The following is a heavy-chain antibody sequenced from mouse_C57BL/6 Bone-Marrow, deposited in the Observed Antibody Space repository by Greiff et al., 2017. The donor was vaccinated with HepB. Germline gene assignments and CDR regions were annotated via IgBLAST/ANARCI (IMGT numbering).Heavy chain of an antibody. CDR1: GYTFTSYW. J-gene: IGHJ1*03. D-gene: IGHD2-5*01. V-gene: IGHV1-55*01. CDR2: IYPGSGST. CDR3: ANYSNYVGYFDV. Sequence: VQLQQPGAELVKPGASVKMSCKASGYTFTSYWITWVKQRPGQGLEWIGDIYPGSGSTNYNEKFKSKATLTVDTSSSTAYMQLSSLTSEDSAVYYCANYSNYVGYFDVWGTGTTVTVSS.